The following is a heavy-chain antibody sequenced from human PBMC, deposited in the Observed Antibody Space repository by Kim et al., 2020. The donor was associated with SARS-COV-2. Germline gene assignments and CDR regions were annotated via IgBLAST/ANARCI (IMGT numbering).Heavy chain of an antibody. D-gene: IGHD3-9*01. CDR1: GGSVSSGSYY. V-gene: IGHV4-61*01. Sequence: SETLSLTCTVSGGSVSSGSYYWSWIRQPPGKGLEWIGYIYYSGSTNYNPSLKSRVTISVDTSKNQFSLKLSSVTAADTAVYYCARFGAYYDILTGYANYWGQGTLVTVSS. J-gene: IGHJ4*02. CDR2: IYYSGST. CDR3: ARFGAYYDILTGYANY.